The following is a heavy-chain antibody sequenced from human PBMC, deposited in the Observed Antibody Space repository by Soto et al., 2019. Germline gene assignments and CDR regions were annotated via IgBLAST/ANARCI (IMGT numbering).Heavy chain of an antibody. CDR1: GGSISSYY. D-gene: IGHD3-16*01. CDR2: IYYSGNT. J-gene: IGHJ5*02. CDR3: ARLGGGNWFDP. V-gene: IGHV4-59*08. Sequence: SETLSLTCTVSGGSISSYYWSWTRQPPGKGLEWIGYIYYSGNTNYNPSLKSRVTISVDTSKNQFSLKLSSVTAADTAVYYCARLGGGNWFDPWGQGTLVTVSS.